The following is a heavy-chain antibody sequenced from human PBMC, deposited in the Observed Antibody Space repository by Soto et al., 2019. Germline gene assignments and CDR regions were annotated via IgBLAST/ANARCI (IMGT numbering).Heavy chain of an antibody. J-gene: IGHJ6*03. CDR3: ARGDIIVLPAAAGHYYFMDV. CDR2: INPNVGST. Sequence: QVQLVQSGAEVKKPGASVKVSCKASGYTFTNYYLHWVRQAPGQGLEWMGIINPNVGSTNYAQNFQGRVTMTRDTSTSTGYMELSSLRSEDTAVFYCARGDIIVLPAAAGHYYFMDVRGEGTTVTVSS. D-gene: IGHD2-2*01. V-gene: IGHV1-46*03. CDR1: GYTFTNYY.